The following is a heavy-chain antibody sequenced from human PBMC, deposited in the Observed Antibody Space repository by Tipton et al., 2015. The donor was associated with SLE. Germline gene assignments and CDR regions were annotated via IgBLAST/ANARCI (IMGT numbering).Heavy chain of an antibody. D-gene: IGHD1-26*01. CDR1: GFSFSIYA. CDR2: ISYDGSNK. CDR3: ARDFRANGNWFDP. J-gene: IGHJ5*02. V-gene: IGHV3-30*04. Sequence: SLRLSCAASGFSFSIYAMHWVRQAPGKGLEWVAVISYDGSNKYNPSLKSRVTISVDTSKNQFSLKLSSVTAADTAVYYCARDFRANGNWFDPWGQGTLVTVSS.